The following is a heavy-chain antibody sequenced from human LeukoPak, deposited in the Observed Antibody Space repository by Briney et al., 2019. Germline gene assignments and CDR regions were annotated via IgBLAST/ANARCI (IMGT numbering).Heavy chain of an antibody. V-gene: IGHV4-59*01. Sequence: SETLSLTCTVSGGSISSYYWSWIRQPPGKGLEWIGYIYYSGSTNYNPSLKSRVTISVDTSKNQFSLKLSSVAAADTAVYYCARALDFDYWGQGTLVTVSS. CDR1: GGSISSYY. CDR3: ARALDFDY. CDR2: IYYSGST. J-gene: IGHJ4*02.